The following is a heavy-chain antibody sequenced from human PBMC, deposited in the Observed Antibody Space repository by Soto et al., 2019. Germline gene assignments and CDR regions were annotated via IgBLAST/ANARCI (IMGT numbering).Heavy chain of an antibody. J-gene: IGHJ4*02. CDR3: ARGWYYFDF. V-gene: IGHV4-38-2*01. CDR2: IYYGGTT. Sequence: SETLSLTCDVSVEPMTGGYYWGWIRQSPGKGLEWIGSIYYGGTTYYNPSLRSRLAISIDTSKNQFSLRLTSVTAADTALYFCARGWYYFDFWGRGTLVNV. D-gene: IGHD2-15*01. CDR1: VEPMTGGYY.